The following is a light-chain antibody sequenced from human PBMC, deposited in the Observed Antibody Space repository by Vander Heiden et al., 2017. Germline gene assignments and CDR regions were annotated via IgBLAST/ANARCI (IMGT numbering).Light chain of an antibody. V-gene: IGLV2-8*01. J-gene: IGLJ2*01. Sequence: QSALTQPPSASWSPGPSVTISCTGTSSDVGGYNYVSWYQQHPGKAPKLMIYEVSKRPSGVPDRFSGSKSGNTASLTVSGLQAEDEADYYCSSYAGSNNYVVFGGGTKLTVL. CDR3: SSYAGSNNYVV. CDR1: SSDVGGYNY. CDR2: EVS.